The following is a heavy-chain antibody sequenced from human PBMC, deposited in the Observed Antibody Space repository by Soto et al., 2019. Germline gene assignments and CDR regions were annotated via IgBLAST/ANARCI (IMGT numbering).Heavy chain of an antibody. CDR3: ATGSCISTSCYRYYYGMDV. CDR1: GYTLTELS. D-gene: IGHD2-2*01. Sequence: QVQLVQSGAEVKKPGASVKVSCKVSGYTLTELSMHWVRQAPGKGLEWMGGFDPEDGETIYAQKFQGRVTMTEDTSTDTAYMELSSLRSEDTAVYYCATGSCISTSCYRYYYGMDVWGQGTTVTVSS. CDR2: FDPEDGET. J-gene: IGHJ6*02. V-gene: IGHV1-24*01.